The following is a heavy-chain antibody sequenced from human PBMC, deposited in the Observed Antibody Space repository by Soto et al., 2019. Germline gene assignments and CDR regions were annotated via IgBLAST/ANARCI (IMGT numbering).Heavy chain of an antibody. Sequence: QEQLVQSGAEVKTPGSSVKVCCKASGGLFSSYPISWVRQVPGQGLEWMGGIIPVFQTAYYTQRLQGRVTITADESTNTAYMELSSLRSEDTAIYYCARGGSGYTWFNEFWGQGTLVKVSS. J-gene: IGHJ4*02. V-gene: IGHV1-69*01. CDR3: ARGGSGYTWFNEF. CDR1: GGLFSSYP. CDR2: IIPVFQTA. D-gene: IGHD3-22*01.